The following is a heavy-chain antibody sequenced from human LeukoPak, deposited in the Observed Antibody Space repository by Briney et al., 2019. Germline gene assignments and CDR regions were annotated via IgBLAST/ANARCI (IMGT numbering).Heavy chain of an antibody. J-gene: IGHJ5*02. CDR1: GYTFTSYY. CDR2: INPSGGST. Sequence: ASVKVSCKASGYTFTSYYMHWVRQAPGQGLEWMGIINPSGGSTSYAQKFQGRVTITRDTSASTAYMELSSLRSEDTAVYYCARDLILWFGELFGFDPWGQGTLVTVSS. CDR3: ARDLILWFGELFGFDP. D-gene: IGHD3-10*01. V-gene: IGHV1-46*01.